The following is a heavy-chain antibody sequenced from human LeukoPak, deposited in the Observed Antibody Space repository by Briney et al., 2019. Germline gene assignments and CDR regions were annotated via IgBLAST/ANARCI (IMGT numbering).Heavy chain of an antibody. V-gene: IGHV4-59*08. CDR1: AGSISTYY. CDR3: AGHHPRNTVDF. CDR2: IYYSGST. D-gene: IGHD2/OR15-2a*01. J-gene: IGHJ4*02. Sequence: SETLSLTCTVSAGSISTYYWSWIRQPPGKGLEWIGYIYYSGSTNYNPSLKSRVTISVDTSKNQFSLKLSSVTAADTAVYYCAGHHPRNTVDFWGQGTLVTVSS.